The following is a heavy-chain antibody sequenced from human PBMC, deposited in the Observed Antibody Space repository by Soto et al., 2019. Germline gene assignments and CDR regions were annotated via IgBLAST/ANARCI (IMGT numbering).Heavy chain of an antibody. D-gene: IGHD2-2*01. J-gene: IGHJ5*02. CDR3: ASVIIPAATNIS. CDR2: ISGSGGST. V-gene: IGHV3-23*01. CDR1: GITFTAYA. Sequence: EVQLLESGGGLVQPGGSLRLPCAASGITFTAYAMSWVRQAPGKGLEWVSSISGSGGSTYSADSLKGRLTISRDNSACPRHLQINSLRAEDTAVYHCASVIIPAATNISWGQGSLVTVSP.